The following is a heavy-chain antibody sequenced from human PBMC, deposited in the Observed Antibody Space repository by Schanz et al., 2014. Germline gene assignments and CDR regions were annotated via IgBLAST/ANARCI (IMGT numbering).Heavy chain of an antibody. CDR3: ARDAVTSVLTPGFYY. CDR2: IKEDGSEK. V-gene: IGHV3-7*01. CDR1: GLLFSYYY. J-gene: IGHJ4*02. D-gene: IGHD4-17*01. Sequence: VYLVESGGGLVRPGGSLRLSCAASGLLFSYYYMSGVRQAPGKGLEWVANIKEDGSEKYYVDSVKGRFTISRDNAKKSLYLRMNSLRAEDTAVYYCARDAVTSVLTPGFYYWGQGTLVTVSS.